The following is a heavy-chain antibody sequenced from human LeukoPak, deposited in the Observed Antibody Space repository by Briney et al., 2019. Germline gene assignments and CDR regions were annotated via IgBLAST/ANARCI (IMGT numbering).Heavy chain of an antibody. Sequence: SETLSLTCAVYGGSLSGYYWSWIRQPPGKGLEWIGEINHSGSTNYNPSLKSRVTISVDTSKNQFSLKLSSVTAADTAVYYCARGRGPTLGYWGQGTLVTVSS. CDR2: INHSGST. V-gene: IGHV4-34*01. D-gene: IGHD3-10*01. CDR3: ARGRGPTLGY. CDR1: GGSLSGYY. J-gene: IGHJ4*02.